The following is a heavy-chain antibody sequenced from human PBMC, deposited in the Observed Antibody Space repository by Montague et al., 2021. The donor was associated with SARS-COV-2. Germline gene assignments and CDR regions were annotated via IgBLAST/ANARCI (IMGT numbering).Heavy chain of an antibody. V-gene: IGHV2-70*11. J-gene: IGHJ5*02. CDR3: ARILVAAAGSPFDP. CDR1: GFSLSTSGMC. D-gene: IGHD6-13*01. CDR2: IDWGDDK. Sequence: PALVKPTQTLTLTCTFSGFSLSTSGMCVGWIRQPPGKALEWLARIDWGDDKYYSTSLKTRLTISKDTSKNQVVLTMTNMDPVDTATYYCARILVAAAGSPFDPWGQGTLVTVSS.